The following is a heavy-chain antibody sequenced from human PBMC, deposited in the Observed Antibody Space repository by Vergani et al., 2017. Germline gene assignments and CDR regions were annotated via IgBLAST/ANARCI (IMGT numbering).Heavy chain of an antibody. CDR3: ATKSCGTPGCQIGYFRE. D-gene: IGHD1-1*01. Sequence: QVHLVESGGGVVQPGRSLRLSCVVSGFTSSYYGMHWVRQAPGKGLDWVAVISYDGTQKYYADSVKGRFTISRDNSKSTLYLQMNSLRTEDTAVYYCATKSCGTPGCQIGYFREWCQGTLVTVSS. CDR1: GFTSSYYG. CDR2: ISYDGTQK. V-gene: IGHV3-30*03. J-gene: IGHJ1*01.